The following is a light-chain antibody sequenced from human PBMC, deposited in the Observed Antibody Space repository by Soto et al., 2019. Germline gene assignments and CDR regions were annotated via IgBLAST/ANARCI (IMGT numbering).Light chain of an antibody. V-gene: IGKV1-33*01. CDR3: QQYDNLPPRT. CDR1: QDITNY. Sequence: DIQMTQSPSSLSASVGDRVTITCQASQDITNYLNWYQQKPGKAPKLLIYDASNLETGVPSRFSGSGSGTDFTLTISSLQPEDIATYYCQQYDNLPPRTFGHGTQLEIK. J-gene: IGKJ5*01. CDR2: DAS.